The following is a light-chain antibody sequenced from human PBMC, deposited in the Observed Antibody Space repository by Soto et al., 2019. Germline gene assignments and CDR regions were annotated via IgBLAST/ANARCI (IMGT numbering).Light chain of an antibody. J-gene: IGLJ1*01. CDR1: SSDVGNYNL. V-gene: IGLV2-23*02. Sequence: QSALTQPASVSGSPGRSITISCTGTSSDVGNYNLVSWYQHHPGKAPKLMIYEVSKRPSGVSNRFSGSKSGDTASLTISGLQAEDEADYSCCSYAGSNYVFGTGTKVTVL. CDR3: CSYAGSNYV. CDR2: EVS.